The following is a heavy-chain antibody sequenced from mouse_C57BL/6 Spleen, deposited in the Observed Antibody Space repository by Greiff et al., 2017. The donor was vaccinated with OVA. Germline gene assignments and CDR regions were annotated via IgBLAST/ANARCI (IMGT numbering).Heavy chain of an antibody. CDR1: GYTFTSYW. Sequence: QVQLQQSGTELVKPGASVKLSCKASGYTFTSYWMHWVKQRPGQGLAWIGNINPSNGGTNYPEKFQSKATLTVDKSSSTAYMQLSSLTSEDSAVYYCARYDYDEGYAMDYWGQGTSVTVSS. CDR2: INPSNGGT. J-gene: IGHJ4*01. CDR3: ARYDYDEGYAMDY. D-gene: IGHD2-4*01. V-gene: IGHV1-53*01.